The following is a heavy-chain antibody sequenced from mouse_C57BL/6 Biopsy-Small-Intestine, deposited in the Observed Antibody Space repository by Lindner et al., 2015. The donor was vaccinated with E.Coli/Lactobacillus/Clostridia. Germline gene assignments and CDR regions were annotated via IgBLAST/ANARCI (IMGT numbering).Heavy chain of an antibody. Sequence: VQLQESGPELVKPGASVKTSCKASGYSFTGYYMNWVKQSPEKSLEWIGEINPSTGATSYNQKFKGKATITVDKYSSTAYMQLKSLTSEDSAVYYCARSYYDNLDYWGQGTTLTVSS. V-gene: IGHV1-42*01. CDR1: GYSFTGYY. J-gene: IGHJ2*01. D-gene: IGHD2-10*01. CDR2: INPSTGAT. CDR3: ARSYYDNLDY.